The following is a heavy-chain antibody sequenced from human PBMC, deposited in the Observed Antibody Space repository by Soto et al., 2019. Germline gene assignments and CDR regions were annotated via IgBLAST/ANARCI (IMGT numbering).Heavy chain of an antibody. J-gene: IGHJ4*02. Sequence: QVQLVESGGGVVQPGRSLRLSCAASGFTFSSYAMHWVRQAPGKGLEWVAVISYDGSNKYYADSVKGRFTISRDNYKNTLYLQMNSLRAEDTAVYYCARGGYSSSSDPEPQLDYWGQGTLVTVSS. CDR1: GFTFSSYA. CDR3: ARGGYSSSSDPEPQLDY. V-gene: IGHV3-30-3*01. D-gene: IGHD6-13*01. CDR2: ISYDGSNK.